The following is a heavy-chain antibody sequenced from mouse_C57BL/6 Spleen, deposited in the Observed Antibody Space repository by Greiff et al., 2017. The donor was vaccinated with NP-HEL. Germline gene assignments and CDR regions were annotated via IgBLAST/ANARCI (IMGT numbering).Heavy chain of an antibody. Sequence: EVKLVESGGDLVKPGGSLKLSCAASGFTFSSYGMSWVRQTPDKRLEWVATISSGGSYTYYLDSVKGRFTISRDNAKNTLYLQMSSLKSEDTAMYYCARPMITKAMDYWGQGTSVTVSS. D-gene: IGHD2-4*01. CDR2: ISSGGSYT. CDR1: GFTFSSYG. CDR3: ARPMITKAMDY. J-gene: IGHJ4*01. V-gene: IGHV5-6*01.